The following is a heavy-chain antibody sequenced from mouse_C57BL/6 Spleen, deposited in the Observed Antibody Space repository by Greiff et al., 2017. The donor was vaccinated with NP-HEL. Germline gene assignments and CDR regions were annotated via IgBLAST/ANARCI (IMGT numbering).Heavy chain of an antibody. CDR2: ISGGGGNT. D-gene: IGHD3-3*01. Sequence: EVKLVESGGGLVKPGGSLKLSCAASGFTFSSYTMSWVRQTPEKRLEWVATISGGGGNTYYPDSVKGRFTISRDNAKNTLYLQMSSLRSEDTALYCCARHEGPTGRFYYAKDYWGEGASVTVSS. CDR1: GFTFSSYT. J-gene: IGHJ4*01. V-gene: IGHV5-9*01. CDR3: ARHEGPTGRFYYAKDY.